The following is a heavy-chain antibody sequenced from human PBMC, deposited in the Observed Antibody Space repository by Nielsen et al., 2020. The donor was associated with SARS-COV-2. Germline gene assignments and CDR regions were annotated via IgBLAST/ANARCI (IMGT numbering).Heavy chain of an antibody. CDR3: ARGSRVDPGGFDY. CDR2: IYYSGST. D-gene: IGHD3-3*01. V-gene: IGHV4-59*01. Sequence: SETLSLTCTVSGGPISSYYWRWIRQPPGKGLEWFGYIYYSGSTNYNPSLKSRVTISVDTSKNQFSLKLSTVTAADTAVYYCARGSRVDPGGFDYWGQGTLVTVSS. J-gene: IGHJ4*02. CDR1: GGPISSYY.